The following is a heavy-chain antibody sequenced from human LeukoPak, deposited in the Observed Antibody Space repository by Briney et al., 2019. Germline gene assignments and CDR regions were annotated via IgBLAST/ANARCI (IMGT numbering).Heavy chain of an antibody. J-gene: IGHJ5*02. V-gene: IGHV4-39*07. CDR3: ARYKSPGFDP. CDR2: IYYSGST. Sequence: SGTLSLTCTVSGGSISSSSYYWGWIRQPPGKGLEWIGSIYYSGSTYYNPSLKSRVTISVDTSKNQFSLKLSSVTAADTAVYYCARYKSPGFDPWGQGTLVTVSS. D-gene: IGHD1-1*01. CDR1: GGSISSSSYY.